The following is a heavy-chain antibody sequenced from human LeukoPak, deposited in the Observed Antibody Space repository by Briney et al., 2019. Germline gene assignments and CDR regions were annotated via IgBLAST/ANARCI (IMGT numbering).Heavy chain of an antibody. CDR2: IKQDGREK. V-gene: IGHV3-7*03. D-gene: IGHD1-26*01. Sequence: GGSLRLSCAASGFTFSSYWMSWVRQAPGKELEWVANIKQDGREKNYADSLKGRFTISRDNAKNSLYLQMNSLRAEDTAMYYCATNWRSGSYHDYWAREPWSPSPQ. CDR1: GFTFSSYW. J-gene: IGHJ4*02. CDR3: ATNWRSGSYHDY.